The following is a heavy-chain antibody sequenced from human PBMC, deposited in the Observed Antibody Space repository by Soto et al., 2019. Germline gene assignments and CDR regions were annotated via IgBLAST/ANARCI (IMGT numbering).Heavy chain of an antibody. J-gene: IGHJ4*02. CDR3: ARGGVSPRTFDY. CDR1: GYNFAGYW. V-gene: IGHV5-51*01. CDR2: IYPSDSDT. D-gene: IGHD3-16*01. Sequence: GESLKISCKGSGYNFAGYWIAWVRQMPGKGLELMGIIYPSDSDTRYRPSFQGQVTISADKSISSAYLQWSSLRASDTAMYYCARGGVSPRTFDYWGKETPVTVSS.